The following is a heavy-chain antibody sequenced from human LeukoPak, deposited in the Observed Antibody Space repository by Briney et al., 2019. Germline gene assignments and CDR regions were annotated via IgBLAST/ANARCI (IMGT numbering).Heavy chain of an antibody. D-gene: IGHD1-7*01. V-gene: IGHV3-64D*09. CDR1: GYTFSIYA. CDR2: ISSNGGST. Sequence: GGSLRLSCSASGYTFSIYAMHWVRQAPGKGLEYVSAISSNGGSTYYADSVKGRFTISRDNSKNTLYLKMSSLRAEDTAVYYCVKDPTGTTGFDYWGQGTLVTVSS. CDR3: VKDPTGTTGFDY. J-gene: IGHJ4*02.